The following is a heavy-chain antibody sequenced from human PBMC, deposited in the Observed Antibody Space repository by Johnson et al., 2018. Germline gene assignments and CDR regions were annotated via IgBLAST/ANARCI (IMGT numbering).Heavy chain of an antibody. CDR3: GRVGSEMATIQDAFDI. J-gene: IGHJ3*02. D-gene: IGHD5-24*01. Sequence: QVQLVQSGAEVKKXGSSXKVXCKASGGTFSSYTISWVRQAPGQGLEWMGRIIPILGIANYAQKFQGRAPMTADKSTSTAYMERRSLRSEDTAGDYWGRVGSEMATIQDAFDIWGQGTMVTVSS. CDR2: IIPILGIA. CDR1: GGTFSSYT. V-gene: IGHV1-69*09.